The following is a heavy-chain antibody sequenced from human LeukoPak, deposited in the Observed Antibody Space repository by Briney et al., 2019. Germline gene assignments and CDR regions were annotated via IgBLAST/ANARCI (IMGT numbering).Heavy chain of an antibody. CDR2: ISWNSGSI. D-gene: IGHD4-17*01. CDR3: AKASPSGGYGATFDY. J-gene: IGHJ4*02. CDR1: GFTFDDYA. V-gene: IGHV3-9*01. Sequence: GGSLRLSCAASGFTFDDYAMHWVRQAPGKGLEWVSGISWNSGSIGYADSVKGRFTISRDNAKNSLYLQMYSLRAEDTALYYCAKASPSGGYGATFDYWGQGTLVTVSS.